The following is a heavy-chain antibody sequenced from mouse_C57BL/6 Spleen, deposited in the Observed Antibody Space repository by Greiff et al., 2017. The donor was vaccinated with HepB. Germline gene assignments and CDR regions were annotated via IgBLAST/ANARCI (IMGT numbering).Heavy chain of an antibody. CDR2: INPNNGGT. D-gene: IGHD2-3*01. V-gene: IGHV1-22*01. J-gene: IGHJ3*01. CDR3: ARSGGDGYSAWFAY. Sequence: EVQLQQSGPELVKPGASVKMSCKASGYTFTDYNMHWVKQSHGKSLEWIGYINPNNGGTSYNQKFKGKAKLTVNKSSSTAYMELRSLTSEDSAVYYCARSGGDGYSAWFAYWGQGTLVTVSA. CDR1: GYTFTDYN.